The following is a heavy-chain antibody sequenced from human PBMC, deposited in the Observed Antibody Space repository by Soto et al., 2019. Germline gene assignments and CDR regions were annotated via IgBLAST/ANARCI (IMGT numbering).Heavy chain of an antibody. J-gene: IGHJ3*01. V-gene: IGHV3-74*01. CDR2: IHSDGSST. CDR1: GFTFSYYW. Sequence: EVQLVESEGGLVQPGGSLRLSCAASGFTFSYYWMHWVRQAPGQGLVWVSRIHSDGSSTTYADSVKGRFTISRDNAKNTLYLQMNRLRAEDTAVYSCARGDKGAFDLWGQGTMVTVSS. D-gene: IGHD2-21*02. CDR3: ARGDKGAFDL.